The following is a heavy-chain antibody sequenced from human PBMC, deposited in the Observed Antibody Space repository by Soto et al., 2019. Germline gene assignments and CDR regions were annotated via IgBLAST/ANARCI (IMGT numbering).Heavy chain of an antibody. CDR1: GYSFSNFW. D-gene: IGHD2-8*02. J-gene: IGHJ4*02. CDR3: ASSVLVTSTMNYFDL. Sequence: WASLKISCQASGYSFSNFWIAWVRQMPGEGLEWLGIIYPDDSDTRYSPSFLGQVTISADKSIKTTYLQWSSLKASDTAIYFCASSVLVTSTMNYFDLWGQGTLVTVSS. CDR2: IYPDDSDT. V-gene: IGHV5-51*01.